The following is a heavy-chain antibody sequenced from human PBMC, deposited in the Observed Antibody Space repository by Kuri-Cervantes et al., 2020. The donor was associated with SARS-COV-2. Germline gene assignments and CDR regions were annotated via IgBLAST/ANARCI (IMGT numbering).Heavy chain of an antibody. CDR2: IYYSGST. D-gene: IGHD5-18*01. Sequence: ESLKISCTVSGGSISSYYWSWIRQPPGKGLEWIGYIYYSGSTNYNPSLKSQVTISVDTSKKQFSLKLSSVTAADTAVYYCARDPPRGYSPIPSLRYWGQGTLVTVSS. V-gene: IGHV4-59*12. J-gene: IGHJ4*02. CDR3: ARDPPRGYSPIPSLRY. CDR1: GGSISSYY.